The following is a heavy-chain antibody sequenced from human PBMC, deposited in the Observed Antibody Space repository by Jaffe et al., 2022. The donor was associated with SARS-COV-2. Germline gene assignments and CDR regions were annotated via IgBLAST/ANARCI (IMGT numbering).Heavy chain of an antibody. V-gene: IGHV4-38-2*02. Sequence: QVQLQESGPGLVKPSETLSLTCTVSGYSISSGYYWGWIRQPPGKGLEWIGSIYHSGSTYYNPSLKSRVTISVDTSKNQFSLKLSSVTAADTAVYYCARGPLGYDILTGYYPGYYYMDVWGKGTTVTVSS. CDR1: GYSISSGYY. D-gene: IGHD3-9*01. CDR3: ARGPLGYDILTGYYPGYYYMDV. J-gene: IGHJ6*03. CDR2: IYHSGST.